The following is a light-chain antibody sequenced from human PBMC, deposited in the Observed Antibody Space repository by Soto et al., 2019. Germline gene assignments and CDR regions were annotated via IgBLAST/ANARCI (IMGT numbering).Light chain of an antibody. CDR2: DVS. Sequence: QSALTQPASVSASPGQSIAISCTGTSSDVGGYNYVSWYQQHPGKAPKLMIYDVSNRPSGVSNRFSGSKSGNTASLTISGLQAEDEAEYYCSSYTSSTTSVFGTGTKLTVL. J-gene: IGLJ1*01. V-gene: IGLV2-14*01. CDR1: SSDVGGYNY. CDR3: SSYTSSTTSV.